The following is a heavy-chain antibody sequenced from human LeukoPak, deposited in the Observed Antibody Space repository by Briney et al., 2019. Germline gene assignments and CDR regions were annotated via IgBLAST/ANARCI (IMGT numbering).Heavy chain of an antibody. CDR1: GFTFSSYA. Sequence: GGSLRLSCAGSGFTFSSYAMNWVRQAPGKGLQWVSAISGSGTTYYADSVKGRFTISRDNSKNTVYLQMNSLRAEDTAVYYCAKEHSNWGSRVNWFDPWGQGTLVTVSS. CDR3: AKEHSNWGSRVNWFDP. J-gene: IGHJ5*02. V-gene: IGHV3-23*01. D-gene: IGHD7-27*01. CDR2: ISGSGTT.